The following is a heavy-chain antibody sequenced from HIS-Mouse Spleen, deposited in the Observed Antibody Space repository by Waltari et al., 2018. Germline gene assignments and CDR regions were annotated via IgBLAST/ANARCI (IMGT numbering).Heavy chain of an antibody. J-gene: IGHJ6*02. Sequence: QVQLVQSGAEVKKPGASVKVSCKASGYTFTGYYMHWVRQAPGQGLEWMGWSNPNRGGTNYAQKCQGRVTMTRDTSISTAYMELSRLRSDDTAVYYCARELPLLGGFRYGMDVWGQGTTVTVSS. CDR3: ARELPLLGGFRYGMDV. CDR1: GYTFTGYY. V-gene: IGHV1-2*02. CDR2: SNPNRGGT. D-gene: IGHD3-10*01.